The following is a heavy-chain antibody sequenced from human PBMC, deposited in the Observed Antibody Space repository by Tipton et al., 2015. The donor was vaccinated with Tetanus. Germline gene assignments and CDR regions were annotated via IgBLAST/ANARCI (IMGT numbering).Heavy chain of an antibody. CDR1: GGSISSGGYY. D-gene: IGHD1-26*01. CDR2: IYYSGST. Sequence: TLSLTCTVSGGSISSGGYYWSWIRQHPGKGLEWIGDIYYSGSTYYNPSLKSRVTISVDTSKNQFSPQLNSVTAADTAVYYCARDQARGARGWNYFDYWGQGTQVTVSS. J-gene: IGHJ4*02. V-gene: IGHV4-31*03. CDR3: ARDQARGARGWNYFDY.